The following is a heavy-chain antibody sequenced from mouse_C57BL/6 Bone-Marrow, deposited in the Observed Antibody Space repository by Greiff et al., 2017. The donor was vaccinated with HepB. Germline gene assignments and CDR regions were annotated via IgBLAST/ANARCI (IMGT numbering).Heavy chain of an antibody. D-gene: IGHD1-1*01. CDR3: TTWSSYAMDY. CDR1: GFNIKDDY. CDR2: IDPENGDT. J-gene: IGHJ4*01. V-gene: IGHV14-4*01. Sequence: VQLQQSGAELVRPGASVKLSCTASGFNIKDDYMHWVKQRPEQGLEWIGWIDPENGDTEYASKFQGKATITADTSSHTAYLQLSSLTSEDTAVYYCTTWSSYAMDYWGQGTSVTVSS.